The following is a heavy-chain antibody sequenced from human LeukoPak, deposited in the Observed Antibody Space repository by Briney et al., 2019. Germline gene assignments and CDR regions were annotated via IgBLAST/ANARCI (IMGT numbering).Heavy chain of an antibody. CDR2: IYTSGNT. Sequence: PSETLSLTCTVSGGSFSNNYWSWIRQPAGKGLEWIGRIYTSGNTKYNPSLKSRVTMSVDTSKNQFSLKLTSVTAADTAVYYCARDKEDYSGSGSYYSLSWGQGTLVTVSS. CDR3: ARDKEDYSGSGSYYSLS. D-gene: IGHD3-10*01. J-gene: IGHJ5*02. V-gene: IGHV4-4*07. CDR1: GGSFSNNY.